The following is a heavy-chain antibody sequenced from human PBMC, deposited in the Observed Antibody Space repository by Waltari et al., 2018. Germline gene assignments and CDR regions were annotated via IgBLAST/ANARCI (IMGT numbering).Heavy chain of an antibody. V-gene: IGHV1-69*05. D-gene: IGHD5-12*01. CDR1: GGTFSSYA. J-gene: IGHJ5*02. CDR2: IIPIFGTA. Sequence: QVQLVQSGAEVKKPGSSVKVSCKASGGTFSSYAISWVRQAPGQGLEWMGGIIPIFGTANYAQKFQGRVTITTDESTSTAYMELSSLRSEDTAVYYCASTRVGYSGYDWKNWFDPWGQGTLVTVSS. CDR3: ASTRVGYSGYDWKNWFDP.